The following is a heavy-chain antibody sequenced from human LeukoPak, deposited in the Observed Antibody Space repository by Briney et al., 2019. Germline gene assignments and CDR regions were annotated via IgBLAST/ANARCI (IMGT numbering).Heavy chain of an antibody. CDR2: IWYDGSNK. D-gene: IGHD6-13*01. V-gene: IGHV3-33*01. Sequence: PGGSLRLSCAASGFTFSSYGMHWVRQAPGKGLEWVAVIWYDGSNKYYADSVKGRFTISRDNSKNTLYLQMNSLRAEDTAVYYCATDGYSSSSGGGAFDIWGQGTMVTVSS. CDR3: ATDGYSSSSGGGAFDI. J-gene: IGHJ3*02. CDR1: GFTFSSYG.